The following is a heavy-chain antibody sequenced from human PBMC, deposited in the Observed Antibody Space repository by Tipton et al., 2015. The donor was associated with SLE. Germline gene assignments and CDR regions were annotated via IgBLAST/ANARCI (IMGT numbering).Heavy chain of an antibody. CDR2: IDSGGGT. CDR3: ASFGQWTFPDFSTGSPGKYFDF. D-gene: IGHD3/OR15-3a*01. CDR1: GFTVTSNY. Sequence: SLRLSCAVSGFTVTSNYVSWVRQAPGKGLEWVSLIDSGGGTYYADPVKGRFTISRDNSKNTLYLQMNSLGPEDTAVYYCASFGQWTFPDFSTGSPGKYFDFWGPGILVTVSS. J-gene: IGHJ4*02. V-gene: IGHV3-66*01.